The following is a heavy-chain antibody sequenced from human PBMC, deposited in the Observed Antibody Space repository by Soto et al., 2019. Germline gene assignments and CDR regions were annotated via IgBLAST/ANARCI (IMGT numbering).Heavy chain of an antibody. CDR2: ISGSGGST. Sequence: GGSLRLSCAASGFTFSSYAMSWVRQAPGKGLEWVSAISGSGGSTYYADSVKGRFTISRDNPKNTLYLQMNSLRAEDTAVYYCAKDPYYDFWSGYLGTLDYWGQGTLVTVSS. CDR3: AKDPYYDFWSGYLGTLDY. D-gene: IGHD3-3*01. J-gene: IGHJ4*02. V-gene: IGHV3-23*01. CDR1: GFTFSSYA.